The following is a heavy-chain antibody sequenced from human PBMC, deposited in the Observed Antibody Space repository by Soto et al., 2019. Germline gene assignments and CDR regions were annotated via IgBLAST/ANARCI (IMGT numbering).Heavy chain of an antibody. J-gene: IGHJ6*02. Sequence: GESLNISCKGSGYSFTRYWIGWVRQMPGKGLEWMGIIYPGDSDTRYSPSFQGQVTISADKSISTAYLQWSSLKASDTAMYYCARPHTYYYYGMDVWGQGTTVTVSS. CDR1: GYSFTRYW. CDR3: ARPHTYYYYGMDV. V-gene: IGHV5-51*01. CDR2: IYPGDSDT.